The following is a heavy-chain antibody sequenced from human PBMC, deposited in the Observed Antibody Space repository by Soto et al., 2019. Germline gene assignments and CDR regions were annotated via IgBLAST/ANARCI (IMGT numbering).Heavy chain of an antibody. CDR3: ARPLGPRSYYFGLDV. J-gene: IGHJ6*02. V-gene: IGHV5-10-1*01. CDR1: GYSFTTYW. Sequence: GESLKISCQASGYSFTTYWISWVRQMPGKGLECMGRIDPTDSYTDYGPSFEGHVTMSVDRSINTAYLEWSSLKASDSAMYYCARPLGPRSYYFGLDVWGQGTSVTVSS. CDR2: IDPTDSYT.